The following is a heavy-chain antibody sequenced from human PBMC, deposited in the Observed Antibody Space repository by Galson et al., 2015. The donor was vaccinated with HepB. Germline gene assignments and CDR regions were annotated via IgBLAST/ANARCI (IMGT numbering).Heavy chain of an antibody. D-gene: IGHD6-25*01. CDR3: ARDSSGWNEKNRFDP. V-gene: IGHV1-2*02. CDR2: INPNSGGT. CDR1: GPTFSDYY. J-gene: IGHJ5*02. Sequence: SVTVSCKASGPTFSDYYIYWVRQAPGQGLEWMGWINPNSGGTNCAQNFQDRVTMTSDTSISTAYMELSSLRFDDTAVYYCARDSSGWNEKNRFDPCGQGSLVIVSS.